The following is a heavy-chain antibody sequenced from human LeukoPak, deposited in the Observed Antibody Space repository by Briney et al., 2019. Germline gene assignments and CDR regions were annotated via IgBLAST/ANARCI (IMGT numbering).Heavy chain of an antibody. Sequence: GGSLRLSCAASEFTFSIYALHWVRQAPGKGLEWVAVISYDGSNKYYADSVKGRFTISRDNSKNTLYLQMNSLRAEDTAVYYCARDGEAPVVVTNCFDYWGQGTLVTVSS. V-gene: IGHV3-30-3*01. J-gene: IGHJ4*02. CDR1: EFTFSIYA. CDR3: ARDGEAPVVVTNCFDY. D-gene: IGHD2-21*02. CDR2: ISYDGSNK.